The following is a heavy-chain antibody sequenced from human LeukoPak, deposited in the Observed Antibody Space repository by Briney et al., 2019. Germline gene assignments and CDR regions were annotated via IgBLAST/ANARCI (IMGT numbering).Heavy chain of an antibody. D-gene: IGHD4-17*01. Sequence: SETLSLTCAVYGGSFSGYYWSWIRQPPGKGLEWIGYIYYSGSTNYNPSLKSRVTISVDTSKSQFSLKLSSVTAADTAVYYCARVPFGDYYFDYWGQGTLVTVSS. CDR1: GGSFSGYY. CDR2: IYYSGST. V-gene: IGHV4-59*01. CDR3: ARVPFGDYYFDY. J-gene: IGHJ4*02.